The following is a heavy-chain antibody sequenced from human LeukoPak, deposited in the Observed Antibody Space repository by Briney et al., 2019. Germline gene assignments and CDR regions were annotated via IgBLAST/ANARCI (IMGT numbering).Heavy chain of an antibody. J-gene: IGHJ4*02. CDR2: ISYSGST. Sequence: SETLSLTCTVSGGSISSSVYYWAWVRQPPGKGLEWIGSISYSGSTYYGPSLKSRVTISVDTSKNQFSLNLNSETAADAAVYYCAGHRHSPDFVYWGQGTLVTVSS. CDR3: AGHRHSPDFVY. V-gene: IGHV4-39*01. CDR1: GGSISSSVYY.